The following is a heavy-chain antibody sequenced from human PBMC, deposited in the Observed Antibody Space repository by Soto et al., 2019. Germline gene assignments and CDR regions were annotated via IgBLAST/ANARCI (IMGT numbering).Heavy chain of an antibody. CDR1: GDRVSSNSAA. V-gene: IGHV6-1*01. J-gene: IGHJ3*01. CDR3: ARDHGIAAAGAFGDAFDV. D-gene: IGHD6-13*01. CDR2: TYYRSKWYN. Sequence: PSQTLSLTCAISGDRVSSNSAAWNWIRQSPSRGLEWLGRTYYRSKWYNDYAVSVKSRITINPDTSKNQFSLQLNSVTPQDTAVYYCARDHGIAAAGAFGDAFDVWDQGTMVTVSS.